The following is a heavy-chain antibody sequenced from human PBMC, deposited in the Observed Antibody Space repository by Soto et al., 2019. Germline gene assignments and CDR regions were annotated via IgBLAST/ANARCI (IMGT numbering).Heavy chain of an antibody. Sequence: LSLTCAASGFTFSSYWMSWVRQAPGKGLEWVANIKQDGSEKYYVDSVKGRFTISRDNAKNSLYLQMNSLRAEDTAVYYCARVDCGGDCFDYWGQGTLVTVSS. J-gene: IGHJ4*02. D-gene: IGHD2-21*02. V-gene: IGHV3-7*01. CDR1: GFTFSSYW. CDR3: ARVDCGGDCFDY. CDR2: IKQDGSEK.